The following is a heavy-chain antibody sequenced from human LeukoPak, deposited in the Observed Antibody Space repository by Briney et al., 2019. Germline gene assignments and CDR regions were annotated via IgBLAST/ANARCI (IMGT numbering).Heavy chain of an antibody. Sequence: KSGGSLRLSCAASGFTFSSYSMNWVRQAPGKGLEWVSSISSSSSYIYYADSVKGRFTISRDNAKNSLYLQMNSLRAEDTAVYYCARVGWQVAAAGTSPEWFDPWGQGTLVTVSS. CDR2: ISSSSSYI. CDR3: ARVGWQVAAAGTSPEWFDP. J-gene: IGHJ5*02. V-gene: IGHV3-21*01. CDR1: GFTFSSYS. D-gene: IGHD6-13*01.